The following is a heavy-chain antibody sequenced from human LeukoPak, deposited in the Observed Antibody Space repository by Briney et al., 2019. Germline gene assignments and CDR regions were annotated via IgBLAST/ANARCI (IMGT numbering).Heavy chain of an antibody. CDR3: AGPIFGVVIPDY. V-gene: IGHV3-21*01. CDR2: ISSSSSYI. CDR1: GFTFSSYS. Sequence: GGSLRLSCAASGFTFSSYSMKWVRQAPGKGLEWVSSISSSSSYIYYADSVKGRFTISRDNAKNSLYLQMNSLRAEDTAVYYCAGPIFGVVIPDYWGQGTLVTVSS. D-gene: IGHD3-3*01. J-gene: IGHJ4*02.